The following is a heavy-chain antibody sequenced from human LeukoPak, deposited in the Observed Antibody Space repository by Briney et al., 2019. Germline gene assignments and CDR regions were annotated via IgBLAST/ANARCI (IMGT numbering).Heavy chain of an antibody. D-gene: IGHD5-12*01. CDR2: INPNSGGT. V-gene: IGHV1-2*04. J-gene: IGHJ4*02. CDR3: ARVRSATDSGYAIFDC. Sequence: ASVKVSCKASGYTFTGYYMHWVRQAPGQGLEWMGWINPNSGGTNYAQKFQGWVTMTRDTSTSTVYMELSSLRSEDTAVYYCARVRSATDSGYAIFDCWGQGTLVTVSS. CDR1: GYTFTGYY.